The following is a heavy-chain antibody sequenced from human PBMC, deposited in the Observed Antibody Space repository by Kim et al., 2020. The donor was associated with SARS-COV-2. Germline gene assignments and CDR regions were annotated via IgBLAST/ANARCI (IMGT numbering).Heavy chain of an antibody. V-gene: IGHV4-59*01. CDR2: IYYSGST. CDR3: ARDPRQRLSGDGEMATIRPYSFDI. CDR1: GGSISSYY. J-gene: IGHJ3*02. D-gene: IGHD5-12*01. Sequence: SETLSLTCTVSGGSISSYYWSWIRQPPGKGLEWIGYIYYSGSTNYNPSLKSRVTISVDTSKNQFSLKLSSVTAADTAVYYCARDPRQRLSGDGEMATIRPYSFDIWGQGTMVTVSS.